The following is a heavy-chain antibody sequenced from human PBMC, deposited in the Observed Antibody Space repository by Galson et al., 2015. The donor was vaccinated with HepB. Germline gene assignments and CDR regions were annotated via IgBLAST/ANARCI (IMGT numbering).Heavy chain of an antibody. D-gene: IGHD2-15*01. V-gene: IGHV1-69*13. CDR1: GGTFSSYA. J-gene: IGHJ4*02. CDR3: ARGRYCSGGSCYYYFDY. CDR2: IIPIFGTA. Sequence: SVKVSCKASGGTFSSYAISWVRQAPGQGLEWMGGIIPIFGTANYAQKFQGRVTITADESTSTAYMELSSLRSEDTAVYYCARGRYCSGGSCYYYFDYWGQGTLVTVSS.